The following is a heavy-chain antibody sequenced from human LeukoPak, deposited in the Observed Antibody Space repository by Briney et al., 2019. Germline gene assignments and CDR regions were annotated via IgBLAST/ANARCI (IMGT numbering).Heavy chain of an antibody. J-gene: IGHJ4*02. CDR3: ARDVSGSLDY. Sequence: GASVKVSCKASGCTFTGYDIHWVRQAPGQGLEWMGRINSKTGGTTYVQKFQGRVAMTRDTSISTAYMELNSLRSDDTAIYYCARDVSGSLDYWGQGTLVTVSS. V-gene: IGHV1-2*02. CDR1: GCTFTGYD. CDR2: INSKTGGT. D-gene: IGHD5-12*01.